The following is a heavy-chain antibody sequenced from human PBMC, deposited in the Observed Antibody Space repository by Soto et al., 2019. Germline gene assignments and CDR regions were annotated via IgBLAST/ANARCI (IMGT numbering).Heavy chain of an antibody. Sequence: ASVQVSCQASGYTFTSHYMHWVRQAPGQGLEWMGIINPSGGSTRYAQKFQGRVTMTRDTSTSTVYMELSSLRSEDSAVYYCARDLLLDYDTSGYSDAFDIWGQGTMVTVSS. CDR1: GYTFTSHY. D-gene: IGHD3-22*01. J-gene: IGHJ3*02. V-gene: IGHV1-46*01. CDR3: ARDLLLDYDTSGYSDAFDI. CDR2: INPSGGST.